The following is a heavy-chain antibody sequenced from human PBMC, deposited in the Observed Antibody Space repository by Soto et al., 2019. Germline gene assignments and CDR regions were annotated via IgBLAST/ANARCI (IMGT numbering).Heavy chain of an antibody. D-gene: IGHD2-15*01. CDR1: GFTFSSYG. J-gene: IGHJ6*02. CDR3: AKDRGCSGGSCYSVSRSYYGMDV. CDR2: ISYDGSNK. V-gene: IGHV3-30*18. Sequence: QVQLVESGGGVVQPGRSLRLSCAASGFTFSSYGMHWVRQAPGKGLEWVAVISYDGSNKYYADSVKGRFTISRDNSKNTLYLQMNSLGAEETAVYYCAKDRGCSGGSCYSVSRSYYGMDVWGQGTTVTVSS.